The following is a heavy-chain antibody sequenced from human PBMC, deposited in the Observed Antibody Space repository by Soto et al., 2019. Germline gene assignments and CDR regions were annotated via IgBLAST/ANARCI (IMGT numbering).Heavy chain of an antibody. Sequence: GGSLRLSCLSSVFSFNSFNMNCIRRSPGRGLEWVASISVSGDNIYYGDSVQGRFTISRDNSKRSVFLDLSSLRVEDTAVYYCARDLRLLKSLFEYWGQGTLVTVSS. CDR2: ISVSGDNI. D-gene: IGHD3-16*01. CDR3: ARDLRLLKSLFEY. V-gene: IGHV3-21*01. J-gene: IGHJ4*02. CDR1: VFSFNSFN.